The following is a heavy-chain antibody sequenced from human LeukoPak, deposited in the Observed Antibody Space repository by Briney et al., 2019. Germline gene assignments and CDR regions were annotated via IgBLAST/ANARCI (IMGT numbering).Heavy chain of an antibody. J-gene: IGHJ3*02. CDR2: TSYSGFT. Sequence: SETLSLTCTVSGGSISSYQWSWIRQPPGKGLEWIGYTSYSGFTNYNPSLKSRVTISVDTSKNQFSLKLSSVTAADTAVYYCARDKRGYSYGYSAFDIWGQGTMVTVSS. D-gene: IGHD5-18*01. V-gene: IGHV4-59*01. CDR3: ARDKRGYSYGYSAFDI. CDR1: GGSISSYQ.